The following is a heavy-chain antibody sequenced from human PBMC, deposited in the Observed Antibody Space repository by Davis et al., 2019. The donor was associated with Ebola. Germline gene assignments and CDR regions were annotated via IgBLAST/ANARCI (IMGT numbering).Heavy chain of an antibody. D-gene: IGHD3-3*01. J-gene: IGHJ5*02. V-gene: IGHV3-66*02. CDR3: ARYITIKNWFDP. Sequence: GESLKISCAASGFTVSSNYMSWVRQAPGKGLEWVSVIYSGGTTYYADSVKGRFTVSRDNSKNTLYLQMNSLRTEDTAVYYCARYITIKNWFDPWGQGTLVTVSS. CDR1: GFTVSSNY. CDR2: IYSGGTT.